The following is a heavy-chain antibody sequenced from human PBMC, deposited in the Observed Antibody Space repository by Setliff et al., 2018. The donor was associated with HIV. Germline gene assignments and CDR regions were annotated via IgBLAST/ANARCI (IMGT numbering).Heavy chain of an antibody. CDR2: INPKSGGT. J-gene: IGHJ4*02. V-gene: IGHV1-2*02. D-gene: IGHD4-4*01. CDR3: AREGSNPFRYFFDF. Sequence: GASVKVSCKTSGYTLDVFSIHWVRQAPGQGPEWMGWINPKSGGTKYAQRFQGRVSMTRDTSTRTVYMDLTRLRSDDTAVYYCAREGSNPFRYFFDFWGQGTLVTVSS. CDR1: GYTLDVFS.